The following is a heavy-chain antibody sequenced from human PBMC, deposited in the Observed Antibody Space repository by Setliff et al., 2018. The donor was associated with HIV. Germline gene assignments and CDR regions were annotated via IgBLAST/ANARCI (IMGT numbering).Heavy chain of an antibody. Sequence: SETLSLTCTVSGDSISSYYWNWIRQPPGKALEWIGYIYYGSTHYNPSFEGRVTISVDTSKNQFSLKLRSVTAADTAMYYCARRRCSAASCPDNSWNWLDPWGQGTLVTSP. J-gene: IGHJ5*02. CDR2: IYYGST. CDR3: ARRRCSAASCPDNSWNWLDP. V-gene: IGHV4-59*08. CDR1: GDSISSYY. D-gene: IGHD2-15*01.